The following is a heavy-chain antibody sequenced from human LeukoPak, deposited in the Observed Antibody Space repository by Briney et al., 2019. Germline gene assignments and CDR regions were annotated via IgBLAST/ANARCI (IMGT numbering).Heavy chain of an antibody. V-gene: IGHV4-31*03. D-gene: IGHD5-12*01. Sequence: SGTLSLTCTVSGGSISSGGYYWSWIRQHPGKGLEWIGYIYYSGSTYYNPSLKSRVTISVDTSKNQFSLKLSSVTAADTAVYYCARATRATPWDYYYCMDVWGKGTTVTVSS. J-gene: IGHJ6*03. CDR2: IYYSGST. CDR1: GGSISSGGYY. CDR3: ARATRATPWDYYYCMDV.